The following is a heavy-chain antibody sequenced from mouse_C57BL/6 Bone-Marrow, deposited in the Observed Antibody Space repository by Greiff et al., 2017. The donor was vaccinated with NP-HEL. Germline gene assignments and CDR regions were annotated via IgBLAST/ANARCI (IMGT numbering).Heavy chain of an antibody. Sequence: EVKLLESGGDLVKPGGSLKLSCAASGFTFSSYGMSWVRQTPDKRLEWVGTISSGGSYTYYPDSLKGRFTIPRDNAKNTLYLQMSSLKSEDTAMYYCARHDYSNYFDYWGQGTTLTVSS. D-gene: IGHD2-5*01. J-gene: IGHJ2*01. CDR3: ARHDYSNYFDY. CDR2: ISSGGSYT. V-gene: IGHV5-6*01. CDR1: GFTFSSYG.